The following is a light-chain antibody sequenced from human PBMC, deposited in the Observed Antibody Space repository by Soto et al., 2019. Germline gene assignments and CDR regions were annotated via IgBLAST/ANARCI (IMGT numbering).Light chain of an antibody. CDR1: SSNIGAGYA. CDR2: DNL. V-gene: IGLV1-40*01. CDR3: QTRDSSLNVYV. J-gene: IGLJ1*01. Sequence: QSVLTQPPSVSGAPGQRVTISCTGSSSNIGAGYAVHWYQQLPGTAPKLLIYDNLNRPSGVPDRFSGSKSGTSASLSITGLQAEDEDAYYCQTRDSSLNVYVFGPGTKLTVL.